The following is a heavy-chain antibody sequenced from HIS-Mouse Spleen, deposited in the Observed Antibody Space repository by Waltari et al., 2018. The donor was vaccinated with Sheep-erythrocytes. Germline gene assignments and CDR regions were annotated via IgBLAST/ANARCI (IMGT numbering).Heavy chain of an antibody. Sequence: QVQLVESGGGVVQPGRSLRLSCAASGFTFSNFDMHWVRQAPGKGMEWVTVISYEGSNKYYADSVKGRFTISRDNSNHTLYLQMNSLRAEDTAVYYCAKEDCGGDCPFDYWGQGTLVTVSS. CDR1: GFTFSNFD. D-gene: IGHD2-21*02. CDR2: ISYEGSNK. V-gene: IGHV3-30*18. J-gene: IGHJ4*02. CDR3: AKEDCGGDCPFDY.